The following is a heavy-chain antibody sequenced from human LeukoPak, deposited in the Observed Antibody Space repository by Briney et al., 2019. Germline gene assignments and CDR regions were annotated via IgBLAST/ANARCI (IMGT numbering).Heavy chain of an antibody. J-gene: IGHJ4*02. Sequence: ASVKVSCKASGGTFSSYAISWVRQAPGQGLEWMGRIIPILGIANYAQKFQGRVTITADKSTSTAYMELSSLRSEDTAVYYCARAPYSSSWYPDYWGQGTLVTVSS. CDR1: GGTFSSYA. CDR3: ARAPYSSSWYPDY. CDR2: IIPILGIA. V-gene: IGHV1-69*04. D-gene: IGHD6-13*01.